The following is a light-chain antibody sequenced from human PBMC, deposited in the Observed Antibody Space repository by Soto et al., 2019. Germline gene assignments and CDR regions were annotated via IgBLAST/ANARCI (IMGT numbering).Light chain of an antibody. V-gene: IGLV3-25*03. Sequence: SYELTQPPSLSVSLGQTATITCSGDALPTLYAYWYQQKPRQAPVLVIFKDSERPSGIPERFSGSSSGTTATLTITGVQAEDEADYSCQSADSSNSYGVFGGGTKLTVL. CDR2: KDS. CDR1: ALPTLY. CDR3: QSADSSNSYGV. J-gene: IGLJ2*01.